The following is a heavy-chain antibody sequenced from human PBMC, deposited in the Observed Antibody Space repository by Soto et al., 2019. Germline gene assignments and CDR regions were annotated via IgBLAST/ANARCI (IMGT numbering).Heavy chain of an antibody. Sequence: QVQLVQSGAEVKKPGSSVKVSCKACGGTFSSYAISWVRQAPGRGLEWMGGIIPIFCTANYAHKFQGRVTINADESTSTAYMELSRLRSADTAVYYSARLPVAALYRDYWGQGTLVTVSS. CDR1: GGTFSSYA. J-gene: IGHJ4*02. CDR3: ARLPVAALYRDY. CDR2: IIPIFCTA. V-gene: IGHV1-69*12. D-gene: IGHD6-19*01.